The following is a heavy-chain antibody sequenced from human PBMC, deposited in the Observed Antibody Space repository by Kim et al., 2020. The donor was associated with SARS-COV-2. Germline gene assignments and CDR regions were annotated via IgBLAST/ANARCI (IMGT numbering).Heavy chain of an antibody. CDR2: IIPILGIA. D-gene: IGHD6-13*01. Sequence: SVKVSCKASGGTFSSYAISWVRQAPGQGLEWMGRIIPILGIANYAQKFQGRVTITADKSTSTAYMELSSLRSEDTAVYYCAREGQQLVLYYFDYWGQGTLVTVSS. CDR3: AREGQQLVLYYFDY. J-gene: IGHJ4*02. V-gene: IGHV1-69*04. CDR1: GGTFSSYA.